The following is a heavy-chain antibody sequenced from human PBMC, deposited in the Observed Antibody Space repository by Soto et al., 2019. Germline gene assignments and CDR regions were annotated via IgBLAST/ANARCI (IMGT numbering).Heavy chain of an antibody. CDR3: ARPRSSGWYYFDY. V-gene: IGHV3-74*01. CDR1: GFTFSSYW. J-gene: IGHJ4*02. D-gene: IGHD6-19*01. Sequence: GGSLRLSCSAIGFTFSSYWMHWVRQAPGKGLVWVSRINSDGSSTSYADSVKGRFTISRDNAKNTLYLQMNSLRAEDTAVYYCARPRSSGWYYFDYWGQGTLVTVSS. CDR2: INSDGSST.